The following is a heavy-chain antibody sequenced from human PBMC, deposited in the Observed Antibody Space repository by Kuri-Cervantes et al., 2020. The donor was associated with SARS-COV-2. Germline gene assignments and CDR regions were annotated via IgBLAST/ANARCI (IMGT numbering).Heavy chain of an antibody. J-gene: IGHJ4*02. Sequence: SGPTLVKPTQTLTLTCTFSGFSLNTSGMCVSWIRQPPGKALEWLARIDWDDDKYYSTSMRTRLTISKDTSKNQVVLTMTNMDPVDTATYYCARIQATTVIADYWGQETLVTVSS. D-gene: IGHD4-11*01. CDR3: ARIQATTVIADY. CDR1: GFSLNTSGMC. V-gene: IGHV2-70*11. CDR2: IDWDDDK.